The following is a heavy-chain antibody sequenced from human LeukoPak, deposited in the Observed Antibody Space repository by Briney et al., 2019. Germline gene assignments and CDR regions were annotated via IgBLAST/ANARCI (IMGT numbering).Heavy chain of an antibody. CDR2: ISSSSSTI. V-gene: IGHV3-48*01. D-gene: IGHD2-2*01. CDR1: GFTFSSYS. CDR3: ARAGYCSSTSCPNYYGMDV. J-gene: IGHJ6*02. Sequence: GGSLRLSCAASGFTFSSYSMNWVRQAPGKGLEWVSYISSSSSTIYYADSVKGRFTISRDNAKNSLYLQMNSLRAEDTAVYYCARAGYCSSTSCPNYYGMDVWGQGTTVTVSS.